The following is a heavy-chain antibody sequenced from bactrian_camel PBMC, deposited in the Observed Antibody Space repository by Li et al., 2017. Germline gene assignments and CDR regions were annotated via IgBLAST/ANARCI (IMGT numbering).Heavy chain of an antibody. CDR1: GRYSIQNYC. Sequence: HVQLVESGGGLVQPGGSLRLSCAASGRYSIQNYCMAWFRQVTVREREGVAMIGTDGLAIYADSVKGRFTISKDNAENTLYLQMNSLKPEDTAMYYCAADPPLQFPAGSWHGPCGILDHLYKYWGQGTQVTVS. D-gene: IGHD6*01. CDR2: IGTDGLA. CDR3: AADPPLQFPAGSWHGPCGILDHLYKY. J-gene: IGHJ4*01. V-gene: IGHV3S53*01.